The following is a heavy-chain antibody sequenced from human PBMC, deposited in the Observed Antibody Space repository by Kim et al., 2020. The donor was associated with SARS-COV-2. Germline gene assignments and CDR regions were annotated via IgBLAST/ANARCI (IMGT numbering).Heavy chain of an antibody. V-gene: IGHV3-49*04. Sequence: GGSLRLSCTASGFTRFSFGDYAMRWVRQAPGKGLEWVGFIRNKDYGGTTEYAASVKGRFIISRDDSKSIVYLQMNSLKTEDTAIYYCTRDKGGQIAPAGYYYYGTDVWGQGTTVTV. D-gene: IGHD6-13*01. CDR2: IRNKDYGGTT. J-gene: IGHJ6*02. CDR1: GFTRFSFGDYA. CDR3: TRDKGGQIAPAGYYYYGTDV.